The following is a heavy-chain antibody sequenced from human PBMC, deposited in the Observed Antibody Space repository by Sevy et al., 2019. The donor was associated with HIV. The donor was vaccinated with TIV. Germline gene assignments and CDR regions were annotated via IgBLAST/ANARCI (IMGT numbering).Heavy chain of an antibody. V-gene: IGHV4-59*01. CDR2: IYYSGPT. J-gene: IGHJ5*02. CDR3: ARGTYCTGTNCPRSWFVP. CDR1: GGSINNYY. Sequence: SETLSLTCTVSGGSINNYYWSWIRQPPGKGLEWIGYIYYSGPTNYNPSLKSRVTISVDTSKNQFSLKLSSVTAADTAVYYCARGTYCTGTNCPRSWFVPWGQGTLVTASS. D-gene: IGHD2-8*02.